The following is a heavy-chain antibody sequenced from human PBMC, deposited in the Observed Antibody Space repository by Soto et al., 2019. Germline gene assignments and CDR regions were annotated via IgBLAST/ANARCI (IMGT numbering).Heavy chain of an antibody. CDR3: ARVRSSGWYEHYYYYYGMDV. Sequence: QVQLVQSGAEVKKPGASVKVSCKASGYTFTSYYMHWVRQAPGQGLEWMGIINPSGGSTSYAQKIQGRVTMTRDTSTSTVYMELSSLRSEDTAVYYCARVRSSGWYEHYYYYYGMDVWGQGTTVTVS. CDR1: GYTFTSYY. V-gene: IGHV1-46*01. CDR2: INPSGGST. D-gene: IGHD6-19*01. J-gene: IGHJ6*02.